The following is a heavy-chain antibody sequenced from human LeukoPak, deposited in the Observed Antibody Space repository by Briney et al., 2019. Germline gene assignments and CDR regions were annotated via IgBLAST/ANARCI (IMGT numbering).Heavy chain of an antibody. J-gene: IGHJ4*02. CDR3: VRVDGGY. Sequence: GGSLRLSCAASGFTFSSYGMHRVRQGPGKGLVWVSRINSDGSTTNYADSVKGRFTISRDNAKNTLYLQMNSLRAEDTAVYYCVRVDGGYWGQGTLVTVSS. V-gene: IGHV3-74*01. CDR1: GFTFSSYG. D-gene: IGHD3-16*01. CDR2: INSDGSTT.